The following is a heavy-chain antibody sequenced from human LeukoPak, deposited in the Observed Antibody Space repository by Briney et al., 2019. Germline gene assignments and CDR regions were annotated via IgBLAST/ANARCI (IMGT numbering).Heavy chain of an antibody. CDR1: GFTFSSYW. CDR3: AGGGSNRRFDF. CDR2: IKQDGSEK. V-gene: IGHV3-7*03. D-gene: IGHD3-16*02. J-gene: IGHJ4*02. Sequence: PGGSLRLSCAASGFTFSSYWMSWVRQAPGKGLEWVANIKQDGSEKYYVDSVKGRFTISRDNSNNTLYLQMNSLRAEDTAIYLCAGGGSNRRFDFWGQGTLVTVSS.